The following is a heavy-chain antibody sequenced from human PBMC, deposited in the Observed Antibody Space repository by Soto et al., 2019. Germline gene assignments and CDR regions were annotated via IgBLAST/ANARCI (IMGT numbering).Heavy chain of an antibody. CDR2: ISGSGGST. CDR3: AKTVTTVYYYYYMDV. V-gene: IGHV3-23*01. D-gene: IGHD4-4*01. CDR1: GFTFSSYA. Sequence: GGSLRLSCAASGFTFSSYAMSWVRQAPGKGLEWVSAISGSGGSTYYADSVKGRFTISRENSKNTLYLQMNSLRAEDTAVYYCAKTVTTVYYYYYMDVWGKGTTVTVSS. J-gene: IGHJ6*03.